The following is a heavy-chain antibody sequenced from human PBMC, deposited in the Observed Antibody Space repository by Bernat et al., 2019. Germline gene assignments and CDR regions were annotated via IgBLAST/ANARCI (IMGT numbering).Heavy chain of an antibody. CDR3: SRPGGSYVFRGFDS. CDR1: GFTFSNYA. D-gene: IGHD1-26*01. CDR2: IGGSDGKT. Sequence: EVQLLESGGGLVQPGGSLRLSCAASGFTFSNYAMSWVRQAPGKGLEWVLAIGGSDGKTYYADSVKGRFTISSDNSKNILYLQMNSLRAEDTAVYSCSRPGGSYVFRGFDSWGQGTLVTVSS. V-gene: IGHV3-23*01. J-gene: IGHJ4*02.